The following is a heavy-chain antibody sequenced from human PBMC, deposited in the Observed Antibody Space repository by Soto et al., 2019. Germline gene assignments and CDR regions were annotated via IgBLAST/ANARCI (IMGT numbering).Heavy chain of an antibody. J-gene: IGHJ4*02. D-gene: IGHD4-4*01. V-gene: IGHV4-30-2*01. Sequence: QLQLQESGSGLVKPSQTLSLTCAVSGGSISSGGYSGSWIRQPPGKGLEWIGYMDHSGSTYYNPSPKGRVTISVDRSKKQFSLKLSSVTAADTAVYYCARGMTTVTTLDYWGQGTLVTVSP. CDR1: GGSISSGGYS. CDR3: ARGMTTVTTLDY. CDR2: MDHSGST.